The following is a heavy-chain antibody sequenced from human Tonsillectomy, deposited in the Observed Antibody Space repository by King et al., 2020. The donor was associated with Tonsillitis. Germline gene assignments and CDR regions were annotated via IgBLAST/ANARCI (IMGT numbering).Heavy chain of an antibody. V-gene: IGHV4-59*01. D-gene: IGHD4-17*01. CDR2: IYYSGNT. CDR3: AGNDYGDHSGNY. J-gene: IGHJ4*02. CDR1: GGSISSYY. Sequence: QLQESGPGLVKPSETLSLTCTVSGGSISSYYWSWIRQPPGKGLEWIGCIYYSGNTNYNPSLKSRVTISVDTSKNQFSLKLSSVTAADTAVYYGAGNDYGDHSGNYWGQGTLVTVSS.